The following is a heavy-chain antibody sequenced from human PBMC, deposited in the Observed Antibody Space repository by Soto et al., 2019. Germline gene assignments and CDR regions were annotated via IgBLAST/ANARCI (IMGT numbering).Heavy chain of an antibody. CDR2: MNPNSGNT. V-gene: IGHV1-8*01. D-gene: IGHD2-21*02. J-gene: IGHJ3*02. CDR3: ASLYCGGDCYSNPRAFDI. CDR1: GYTFTSYD. Sequence: ASVKVSCKASGYTFTSYDINWVRQATGQGLEWMGWMNPNSGNTGYAQKFQGRVTMTRNTSISTAYMELSSLRFEDTAVSYCASLYCGGDCYSNPRAFDIWGQGTMVTVSS.